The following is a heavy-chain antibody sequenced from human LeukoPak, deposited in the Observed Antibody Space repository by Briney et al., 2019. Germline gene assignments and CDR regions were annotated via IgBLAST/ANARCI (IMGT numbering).Heavy chain of an antibody. Sequence: GGSLRLSCEASGFTFTTYSMTWVRQAPGKGLEWVSIISSGSSAIFSADALKGRFTISRDNSKNTLYLQMNSLRAEDTAFYYCAKVRLGYCSGGSCSRGGTPMDVWGKGTTVTISS. D-gene: IGHD2-15*01. V-gene: IGHV3-21*01. CDR1: GFTFTTYS. CDR3: AKVRLGYCSGGSCSRGGTPMDV. CDR2: ISSGSSAI. J-gene: IGHJ6*03.